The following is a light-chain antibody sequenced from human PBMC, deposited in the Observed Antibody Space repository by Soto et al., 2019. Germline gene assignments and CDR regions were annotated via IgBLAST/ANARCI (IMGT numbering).Light chain of an antibody. V-gene: IGKV3-20*01. CDR3: QQYGSSPQT. J-gene: IGKJ1*01. CDR1: QYVSVRF. CDR2: GAS. Sequence: EIVLTQSPGTLSLSPGESATLSCRSSQYVSVRFLAWYQQKPGQAPRLLIYGASDRATGIPDRFTGSGSGTDCTLTINRLEPEDVAVYFCQQYGSSPQTFFQGTKVDIK.